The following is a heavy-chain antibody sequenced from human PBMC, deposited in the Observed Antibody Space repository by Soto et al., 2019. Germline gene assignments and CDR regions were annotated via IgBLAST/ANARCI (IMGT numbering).Heavy chain of an antibody. J-gene: IGHJ6*03. D-gene: IGHD2-8*01. Sequence: EVQLVESGGGLVQPGRSLRLSCAASGFTFDDYAMHWVRQAPGKGLEWVSGISWNSGSIGYADSVKGRFTISRDNAKNTLYLQMNVLRAEDTALYYCAKVGYCTNGVCLYYYYYMDVWGKGTTVTVSS. CDR3: AKVGYCTNGVCLYYYYYMDV. V-gene: IGHV3-9*01. CDR1: GFTFDDYA. CDR2: ISWNSGSI.